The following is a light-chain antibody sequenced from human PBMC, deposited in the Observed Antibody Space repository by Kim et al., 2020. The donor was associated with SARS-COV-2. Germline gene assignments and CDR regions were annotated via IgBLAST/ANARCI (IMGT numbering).Light chain of an antibody. J-gene: IGLJ1*01. CDR1: KLGHKY. CDR3: QAWDSSIYV. Sequence: SYELTQPPSVSVSPGQTASITCSGDKLGHKYASWYQQKPGQSPVVVMFRDNRRPSGIPERFSGSNSGNTATLTISGTQAMDEADYYCQAWDSSIYVFGTG. CDR2: RDN. V-gene: IGLV3-1*01.